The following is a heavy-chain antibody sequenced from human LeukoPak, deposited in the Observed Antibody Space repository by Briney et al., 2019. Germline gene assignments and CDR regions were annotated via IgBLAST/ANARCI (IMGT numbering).Heavy chain of an antibody. Sequence: GASVKVSCKASGYTLRSFGITWVRQAPGQGLEWMGWISTYNGNTNYAQKLQGRVTMTTDTSTSTGYMELRSLRSDDTAVYYCAVGVRGSGSYQIWGHAFDIWGQGTMVTVSS. CDR1: GYTLRSFG. CDR3: AVGVRGSGSYQIWGHAFDI. D-gene: IGHD3-10*01. J-gene: IGHJ3*02. V-gene: IGHV1-18*01. CDR2: ISTYNGNT.